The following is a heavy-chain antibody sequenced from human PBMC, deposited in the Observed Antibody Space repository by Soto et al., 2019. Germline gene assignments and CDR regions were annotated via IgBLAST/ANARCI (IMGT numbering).Heavy chain of an antibody. Sequence: PSETLSLTCTVSGGSISSGGYYWSWIRQQPGKGLEWIGYIYHSGSTYYNPSLKSRVTISVDRSKNQFSLKLSSVTAADTAVYYCARQMTTVTTVDYWGQGTLVTVYS. V-gene: IGHV4-30-2*01. J-gene: IGHJ4*02. D-gene: IGHD4-17*01. CDR2: IYHSGST. CDR1: GGSISSGGYY. CDR3: ARQMTTVTTVDY.